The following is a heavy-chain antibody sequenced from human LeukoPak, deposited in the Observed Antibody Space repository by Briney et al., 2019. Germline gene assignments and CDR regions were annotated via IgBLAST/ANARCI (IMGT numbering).Heavy chain of an antibody. CDR1: GFTLNIYG. CDR3: ARDRGFGEMDY. Sequence: GTSLRLSCAASGFTLNIYGMHWVRQAPGKGLEWVAVIWYDGSNEYYKDSVKGRFTISRDNPKNSLFLQMSSLRDEDTAVYFCARDRGFGEMDYWGQGTLVTVSS. J-gene: IGHJ4*02. CDR2: IWYDGSNE. D-gene: IGHD3-10*01. V-gene: IGHV3-33*01.